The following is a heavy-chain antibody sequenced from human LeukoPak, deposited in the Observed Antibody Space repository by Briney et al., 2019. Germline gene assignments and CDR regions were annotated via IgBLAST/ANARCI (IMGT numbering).Heavy chain of an antibody. Sequence: SATLSLTFTVSGGSISSYYWSWIRQPPGKGLEWFGYIYYSGSTNYNPSLKSRVTISVDTSKNQFSLKLSSVTAADTAVYYCAKANPSDDSSGYYIHWLDRWGQGTLVTVSA. D-gene: IGHD3-22*01. J-gene: IGHJ5*02. CDR1: GGSISSYY. CDR3: AKANPSDDSSGYYIHWLDR. CDR2: IYYSGST. V-gene: IGHV4-59*01.